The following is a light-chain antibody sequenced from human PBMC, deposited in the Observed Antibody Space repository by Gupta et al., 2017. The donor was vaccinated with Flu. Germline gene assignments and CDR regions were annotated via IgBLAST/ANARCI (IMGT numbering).Light chain of an antibody. CDR1: QSVSSN. CDR2: GAS. J-gene: IGKJ1*01. CDR3: QQYNNWLSWT. V-gene: IGKV3-15*01. Sequence: EIVMTQYPATLSVSPGERATLSCRASQSVSSNLACYQQKPGQAPRLLIYGASTSATGNPARFNRSGSGTEFTLTISSLQSEDFAVYYCQQYNNWLSWTFGQGTKVEIK.